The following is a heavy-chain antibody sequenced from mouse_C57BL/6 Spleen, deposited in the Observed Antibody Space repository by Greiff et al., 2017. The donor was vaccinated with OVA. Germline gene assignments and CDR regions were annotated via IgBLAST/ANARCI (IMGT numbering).Heavy chain of an antibody. CDR2: IDPSDSYT. CDR1: GYTFTSYW. D-gene: IGHD1-1*01. V-gene: IGHV1-59*01. CDR3: AKTDYGSSYPWDLEV. Sequence: QVQLQQPGAELVRPGTSVKLSCKASGYTFTSYWMHWVKQRPGQGLEWIGVIDPSDSYTNYNQKFKGKATLTVDTSSSTAYMQLSSLTSEDSAVFYCAKTDYGSSYPWDLEVWGKGTP. J-gene: IGHJ1*03.